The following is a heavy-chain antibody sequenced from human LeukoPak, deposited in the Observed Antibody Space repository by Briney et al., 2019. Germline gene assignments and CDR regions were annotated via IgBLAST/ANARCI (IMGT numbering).Heavy chain of an antibody. CDR2: ISHSGST. J-gene: IGHJ3*02. D-gene: IGHD1-26*01. CDR3: ARVGGNYYGISVFDI. Sequence: SETLSLTCAVSGGSISSSNWWSWVRQPPQPPGKGLEWIGEISHSGSTNYNTSLKSRVTISVDKSKNQFSLKLSSVTAADTAVYYCARVGGNYYGISVFDIWGKGTMVTVSS. V-gene: IGHV4-4*02. CDR1: GGSISSSNW.